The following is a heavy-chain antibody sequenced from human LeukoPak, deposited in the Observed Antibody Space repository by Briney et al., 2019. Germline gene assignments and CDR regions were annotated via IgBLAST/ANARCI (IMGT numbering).Heavy chain of an antibody. D-gene: IGHD5-18*01. CDR3: AREWIQLEDYYCYMDV. Sequence: PSETLSLTCTVSGGSISSGGYYWSWIRQPPGKGLEWIGDIYHSGSTYYNPSLKSRVTISVDRSKNQFSLKLSSVTAADTAVYYCAREWIQLEDYYCYMDVWGKGTTVTVSS. V-gene: IGHV4-30-2*01. CDR1: GGSISSGGYY. CDR2: IYHSGST. J-gene: IGHJ6*03.